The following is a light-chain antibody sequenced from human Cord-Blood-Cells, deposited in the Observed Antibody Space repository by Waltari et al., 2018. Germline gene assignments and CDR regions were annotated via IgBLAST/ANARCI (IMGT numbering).Light chain of an antibody. Sequence: DIVMTQSPDSLAVSLGERATINCKSSQSVLYSSNNKNYLAWYQQKPGQPPKLLIYWASTRESGVPDRFSGSGSGTDFTLTISSLQAEDEAVDYCQQYYSTRWTFGQGTKVEIK. J-gene: IGKJ1*01. CDR3: QQYYSTRWT. CDR2: WAS. CDR1: QSVLYSSNNKNY. V-gene: IGKV4-1*01.